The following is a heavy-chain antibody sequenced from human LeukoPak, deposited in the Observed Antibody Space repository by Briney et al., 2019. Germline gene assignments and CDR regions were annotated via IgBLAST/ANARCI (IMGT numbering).Heavy chain of an antibody. Sequence: SETLSLTCTVSGGSISSYYWSWIRQPPGMGLEWIGYIYYSGSTNYNPSLKSRVTISVDTSKNQFSLKLSSVTAADTAVYYCARGDGSGSIPLDYWGQGTLVTVSS. CDR3: ARGDGSGSIPLDY. CDR2: IYYSGST. D-gene: IGHD3-10*01. CDR1: GGSISSYY. J-gene: IGHJ4*02. V-gene: IGHV4-59*01.